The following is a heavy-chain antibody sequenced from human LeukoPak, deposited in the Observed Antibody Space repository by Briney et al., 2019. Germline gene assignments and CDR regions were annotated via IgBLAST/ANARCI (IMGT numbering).Heavy chain of an antibody. CDR1: GYTFTSYY. J-gene: IGHJ2*01. CDR2: INPSGGST. V-gene: IGHV1-46*01. Sequence: ASVKVSCKASGYTFTSYYMHWVRQAPGQGLEWMGIINPSGGSTSYAQKFQGRVTMTWDTSTSTVYMELSSLRSEDTAVYYCARVLRFLEWSWYFDLWGRGTLVTVSS. D-gene: IGHD3-3*01. CDR3: ARVLRFLEWSWYFDL.